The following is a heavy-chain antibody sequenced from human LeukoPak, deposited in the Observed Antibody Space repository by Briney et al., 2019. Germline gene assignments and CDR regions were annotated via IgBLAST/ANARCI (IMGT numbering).Heavy chain of an antibody. J-gene: IGHJ5*02. CDR1: GFTLSSYW. D-gene: IGHD2-8*01. Sequence: GGSLRLSCAASGFTLSSYWMSWVRQAPGKGLEWVANIKQDGSEKYYVDSVKGRFTISRDNAKNSLYLQMNSLRAEDTAVYYCARPSMVYAASRGWFDPWGQGTLVTVSS. CDR2: IKQDGSEK. V-gene: IGHV3-7*01. CDR3: ARPSMVYAASRGWFDP.